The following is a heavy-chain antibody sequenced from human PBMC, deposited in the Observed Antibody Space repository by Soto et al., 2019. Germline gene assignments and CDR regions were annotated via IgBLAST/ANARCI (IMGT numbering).Heavy chain of an antibody. J-gene: IGHJ6*02. CDR1: GGSFSGYY. D-gene: IGHD2-2*01. CDR2: INHSGST. CDR3: ARGWRQVVPAAPTIHLYYYYYYGMDV. V-gene: IGHV4-34*01. Sequence: SETLSLTCAVYGGSFSGYYWSWIRQPPGKGLEWIGEINHSGSTNYNPSLKSRVTISVDTSKNQFSLKLSSVTAADTAVYYCARGWRQVVPAAPTIHLYYYYYYGMDVWGQGTTVTVSS.